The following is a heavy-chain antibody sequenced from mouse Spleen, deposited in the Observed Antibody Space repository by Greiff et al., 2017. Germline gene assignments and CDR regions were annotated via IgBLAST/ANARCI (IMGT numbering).Heavy chain of an antibody. V-gene: IGHV1-80*01. D-gene: IGHD2-4*01. CDR1: GYAFSSYW. CDR2: IYPGDGDT. J-gene: IGHJ4*01. CDR3: AREITTGYAMDY. Sequence: QVQLKESGAELVKPGASVKISCKASGYAFSSYWMNWVKQRPGKGLEWIGQIYPGDGDTNYNGKFKGKATLTADKSSSTAYMQLSSLTSEDSAVYFCAREITTGYAMDYWGQGTSVTVSS.